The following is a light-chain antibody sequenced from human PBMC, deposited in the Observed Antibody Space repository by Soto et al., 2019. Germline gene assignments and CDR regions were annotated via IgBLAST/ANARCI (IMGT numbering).Light chain of an antibody. V-gene: IGKV3-20*01. CDR1: QNINSRY. CDR3: QQFGSSPGFT. CDR2: GAS. J-gene: IGKJ3*01. Sequence: EIVLTQSPGTLSLSPGERATLSCRASQNINSRYLAWYQQKPGQAPRLLIYGASSRATGTPDRFSGSGSGTDFTLTISRLEPDDFAVYYCQQFGSSPGFTFGPGTKVDIK.